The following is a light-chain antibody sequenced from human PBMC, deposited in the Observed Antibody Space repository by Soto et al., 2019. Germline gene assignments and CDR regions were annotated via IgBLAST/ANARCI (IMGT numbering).Light chain of an antibody. V-gene: IGKV3-15*01. Sequence: EIGMTQSPVTLSVSPGESATLSCRASQSVRSSLAWFQQRPGQAPRLFISDVSFRANGVPARFSGSGSGTEFTLSISRLQSEDFAVYYCHQYSQWPQTFGQGTKLEMK. CDR1: QSVRSS. CDR2: DVS. J-gene: IGKJ2*01. CDR3: HQYSQWPQT.